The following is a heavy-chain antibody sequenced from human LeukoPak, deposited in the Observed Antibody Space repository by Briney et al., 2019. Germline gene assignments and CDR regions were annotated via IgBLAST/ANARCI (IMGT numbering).Heavy chain of an antibody. CDR1: GYTFTSYD. CDR2: MNPNSGNT. Sequence: GASVKVSCKASGYTFTSYDINWVRQATGQGLEWMGWMNPNSGNTGYAQKFQGRVTMTRNTSISTAYMELRSLRSDDTAVFYRARESGSGSYYPFDYWGQGTLVTVSS. V-gene: IGHV1-8*01. CDR3: ARESGSGSYYPFDY. D-gene: IGHD3-10*01. J-gene: IGHJ4*02.